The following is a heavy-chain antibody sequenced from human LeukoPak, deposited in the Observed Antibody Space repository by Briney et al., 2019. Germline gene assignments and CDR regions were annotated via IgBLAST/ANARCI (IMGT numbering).Heavy chain of an antibody. CDR3: ARDLRPRVVVVAATSSIFDY. J-gene: IGHJ4*02. Sequence: GGSLRLSCAASGFTFSSYAMHWVRQAPGKGLEWVAVISYDGSNKYYAEYVKGRFTISRDNYKNTLYLQMNSLRAEDTAVYYCARDLRPRVVVVAATSSIFDYWGQGTLVTVSS. CDR2: ISYDGSNK. V-gene: IGHV3-30*04. CDR1: GFTFSSYA. D-gene: IGHD2-15*01.